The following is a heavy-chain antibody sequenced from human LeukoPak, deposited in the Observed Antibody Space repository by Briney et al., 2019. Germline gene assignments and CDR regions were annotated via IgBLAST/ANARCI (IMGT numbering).Heavy chain of an antibody. CDR1: GFTFSSYA. D-gene: IGHD5-18*01. CDR2: ISGSGGGT. V-gene: IGHV3-23*01. Sequence: GGSLRLSCAASGFTFSSYAMSWVRQAPGKGLEWVSAISGSGGGTYYADSVKGRFTISRDNSKNTLYLQMNSLRAEDTAVYYCASAALISGSSYVYDYDHWGQGTLVTVSS. J-gene: IGHJ4*02. CDR3: ASAALISGSSYVYDYDH.